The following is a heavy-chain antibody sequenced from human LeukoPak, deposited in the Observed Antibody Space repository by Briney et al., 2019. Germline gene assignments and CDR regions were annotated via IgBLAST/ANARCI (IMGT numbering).Heavy chain of an antibody. J-gene: IGHJ4*02. V-gene: IGHV3-23*01. D-gene: IGHD6-19*01. CDR3: AKDPASDKPGIAVAGTDY. CDR2: ISGSGGST. Sequence: TGGSLRLSCAASGFTFSSYAMSWVRQAPGKGLEWVSAISGSGGSTYYADSVKGRFTISRDNSKNTLYLQMNSLRAEDTAVYYCAKDPASDKPGIAVAGTDYWGQGTLVTVSS. CDR1: GFTFSSYA.